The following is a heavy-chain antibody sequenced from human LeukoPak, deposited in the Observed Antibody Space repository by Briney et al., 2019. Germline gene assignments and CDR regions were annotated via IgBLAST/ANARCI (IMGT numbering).Heavy chain of an antibody. J-gene: IGHJ4*02. CDR2: INPNSGGT. CDR3: ARDGYATYYDFWSGYVDY. Sequence: ASVKVSCKASGYTFTGYYMHWVRQAPGQGLEWMGWINPNSGGTNYAQKFQGRVTITRDTSISTAYMELSRLRSDDTAVYYCARDGYATYYDFWSGYVDYWGQGTLVTVSS. V-gene: IGHV1-2*02. D-gene: IGHD3-3*01. CDR1: GYTFTGYY.